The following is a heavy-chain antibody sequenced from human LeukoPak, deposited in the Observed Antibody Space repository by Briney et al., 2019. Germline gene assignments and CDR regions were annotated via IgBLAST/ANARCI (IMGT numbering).Heavy chain of an antibody. CDR3: AKDNGYCSGGSCLTIDY. CDR2: ISYDGSNK. Sequence: GGSLRLSCAASGFTFSSYAMHWVRQAPGKGLEWVALISYDGSNKYYADSAKGRFTISRDNSKNTLYLQMNSLRAEDTAVYYCAKDNGYCSGGSCLTIDYWGQGTLVTVSS. V-gene: IGHV3-30*04. D-gene: IGHD2-15*01. CDR1: GFTFSSYA. J-gene: IGHJ4*02.